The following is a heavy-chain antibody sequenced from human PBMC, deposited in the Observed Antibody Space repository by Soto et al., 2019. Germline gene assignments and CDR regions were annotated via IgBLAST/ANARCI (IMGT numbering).Heavy chain of an antibody. CDR3: ARGTFPGYCSSASCSIRNWFDS. CDR2: INYRGST. V-gene: IGHV4-34*01. Sequence: PSETLSLTCAVYGGSLTGYHWTWLRQSPGKGLEWIGEINYRGSTNYNPSLKSRVTISVDTSKSQFSLRLTSVTAADTAVYYCARGTFPGYCSSASCSIRNWFDSWGQGTLVTVSS. CDR1: GGSLTGYH. J-gene: IGHJ5*01. D-gene: IGHD2-2*01.